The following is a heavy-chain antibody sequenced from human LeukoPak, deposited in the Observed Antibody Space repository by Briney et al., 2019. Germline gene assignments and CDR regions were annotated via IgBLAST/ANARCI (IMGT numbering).Heavy chain of an antibody. CDR1: GYTFTSYY. CDR2: INPSGGST. J-gene: IGHJ4*02. D-gene: IGHD3-22*01. Sequence: ASVKVSCKASGYTFTSYYMHWVRQAPGQGLEWMGIINPSGGSTTYARKFQGRVTVTRDTSTSTVYMELSSLRSEDTAVYYCARETYYYDSSGYYPYYFDYWGQGTLVTVSS. V-gene: IGHV1-46*01. CDR3: ARETYYYDSSGYYPYYFDY.